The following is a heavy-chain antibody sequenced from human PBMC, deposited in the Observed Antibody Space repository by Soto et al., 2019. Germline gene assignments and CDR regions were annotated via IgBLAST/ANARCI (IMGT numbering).Heavy chain of an antibody. CDR2: IKQDGSTI. CDR1: GFTFSSNW. V-gene: IGHV3-7*01. D-gene: IGHD6-6*01. Sequence: EVQLVESGGDLVQPGGSLRLSCAASGFTFSSNWMSWVRQAPGKGLEWVANIKQDGSTIYYEDSVKGRFTISRENAKNSLYLQMNSLRAEDTAIYYCAGGVHWGQGTLVTVSS. CDR3: AGGVH. J-gene: IGHJ4*02.